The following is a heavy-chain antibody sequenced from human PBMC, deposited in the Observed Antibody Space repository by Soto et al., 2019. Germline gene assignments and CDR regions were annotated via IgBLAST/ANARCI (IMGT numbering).Heavy chain of an antibody. J-gene: IGHJ4*02. CDR2: MNPNSGNT. Sequence: QVQLVQSGAEVKKPGASVKVSCKASGYTFSSYDINWVRQATGQGLEWMGWMNPNSGNTGYAQKFHGRVTMNRNTSISTVYMELSSLRSEDTAVYYCARGLDYGGNSATDYWGQGTLVTVSS. CDR3: ARGLDYGGNSATDY. V-gene: IGHV1-8*01. D-gene: IGHD4-17*01. CDR1: GYTFSSYD.